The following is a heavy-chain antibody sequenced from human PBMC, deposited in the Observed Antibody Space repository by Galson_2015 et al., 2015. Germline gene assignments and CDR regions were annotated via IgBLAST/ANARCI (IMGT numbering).Heavy chain of an antibody. CDR2: ISYDGSNK. J-gene: IGHJ5*02. D-gene: IGHD2-2*01. Sequence: SLRLSCAASGFTFSSYAMSWVRQAPGKGLEWVAVISYDGSNKYYADSVKGRFTISRDNSKNTLYLQMNSLRAEDTAVYYCAKGGYQLLSWFDPWGQGTLVTVSS. CDR1: GFTFSSYA. V-gene: IGHV3-30*18. CDR3: AKGGYQLLSWFDP.